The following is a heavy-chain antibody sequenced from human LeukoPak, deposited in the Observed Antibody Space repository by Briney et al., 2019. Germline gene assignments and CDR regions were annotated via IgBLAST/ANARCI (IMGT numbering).Heavy chain of an antibody. CDR2: IYWDDDK. V-gene: IGHV2-5*02. J-gene: IGHJ3*02. Sequence: ESGPTLVKPTQTLTLTCTFSGFSLSTSGVGVGWIRQPPGKALGWLALIYWDDDKRYSPSLKSRLTITKDTSKNQVVLTMTNMDPVDTATYYCARSQAPFFYCSSTGCYYEIWGQGTMVTVSS. CDR1: GFSLSTSGVG. D-gene: IGHD2-2*01. CDR3: ARSQAPFFYCSSTGCYYEI.